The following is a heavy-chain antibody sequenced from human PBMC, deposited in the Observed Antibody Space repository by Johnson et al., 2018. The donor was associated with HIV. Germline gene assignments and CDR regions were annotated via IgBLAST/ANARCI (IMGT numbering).Heavy chain of an antibody. J-gene: IGHJ3*01. Sequence: QEQLVESGGGVVQPGGSLRLSCAASGFTFRNYAMHWVRQAPGKGLEWVAFIRSDGSNKSYADSVRGRFTISRDNSKNTLSLQMNTLRAEDTAVYYCAKDMYYFNSGNHFDSFHVWGQGTLVTVSS. V-gene: IGHV3-30*02. D-gene: IGHD3-10*01. CDR1: GFTFRNYA. CDR2: IRSDGSNK. CDR3: AKDMYYFNSGNHFDSFHV.